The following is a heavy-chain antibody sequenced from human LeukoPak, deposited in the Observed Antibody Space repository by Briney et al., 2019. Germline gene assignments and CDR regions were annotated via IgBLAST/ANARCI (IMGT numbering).Heavy chain of an antibody. CDR1: GFTFSSYG. J-gene: IGHJ3*02. V-gene: IGHV3-33*03. Sequence: GGSLRLSCAASGFTFSSYGIHWVRQAPGKGLEWVAVIWYDGSNKYYADSVKGRYTISRDNVKNSLYLQMNSLRAEDTALYYCATPSSGLGAFDIWGQGTMVTVSS. CDR3: ATPSSGLGAFDI. CDR2: IWYDGSNK. D-gene: IGHD2-15*01.